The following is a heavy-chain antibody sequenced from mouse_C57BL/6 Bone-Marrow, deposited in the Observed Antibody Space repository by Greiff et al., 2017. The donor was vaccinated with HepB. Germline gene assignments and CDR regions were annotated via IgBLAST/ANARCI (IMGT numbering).Heavy chain of an antibody. CDR2: ISDGGSYT. J-gene: IGHJ3*01. CDR3: ARDLYGSSSH. V-gene: IGHV5-4*01. D-gene: IGHD1-1*01. CDR1: GFTFSSYA. Sequence: EVKLQESGGGLVKPGGSLKLSCAASGFTFSSYAMSWVRQTPEKRLEWVATISDGGSYTYYPDNVKGRFTISRDNAKNNLYLQMSHLKSEDTAMYYCARDLYGSSSHWGQGTLVTVSA.